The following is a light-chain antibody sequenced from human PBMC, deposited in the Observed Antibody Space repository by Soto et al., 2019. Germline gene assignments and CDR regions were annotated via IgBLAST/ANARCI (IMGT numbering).Light chain of an antibody. CDR1: QSVSSY. CDR3: QQVSSYPLI. J-gene: IGKJ4*01. CDR2: DAS. V-gene: IGKV3-11*01. Sequence: EVGVTQSLAPVSVSPGERGTRSWLAIQSVSSYLAWYQQNSGQAPRLLIYDASNRATGIPARFSGSGSGTDFTLTISRLEPEDLAVYYCQQVSSYPLIFGGGSKVDI.